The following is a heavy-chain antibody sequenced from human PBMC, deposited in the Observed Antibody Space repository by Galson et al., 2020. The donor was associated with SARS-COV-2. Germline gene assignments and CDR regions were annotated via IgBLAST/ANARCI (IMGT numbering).Heavy chain of an antibody. CDR2: IYYSGST. V-gene: IGHV4-39*07. CDR1: GGSISSSSYY. D-gene: IGHD3-3*01. J-gene: IGHJ4*02. Sequence: SQTLSLTCTVSGGSISSSSYYWGWIRQPPGKGLEWIGSIYYSGSTYYNPSLKSRVTISVDTSKNQFSLKLSSVTAADTAVYYCARHGRGTIFGVVISEGYFDYWGQGTLVTVSS. CDR3: ARHGRGTIFGVVISEGYFDY.